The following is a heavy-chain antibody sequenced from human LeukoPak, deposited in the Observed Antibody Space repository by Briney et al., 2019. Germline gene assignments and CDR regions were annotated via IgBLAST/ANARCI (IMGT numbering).Heavy chain of an antibody. J-gene: IGHJ4*02. CDR1: GFTFSNYA. V-gene: IGHV3-23*01. Sequence: GGSLRLSCAASGFTFSNYAMSWVRQAPGKGLEWVSVISGSGDNTYYADSVKGRFTISRDNSKSTLYLQLNSLRAEDTAVYYCAKVPARDGSYYGQTYFDYWGQGTLVTVSS. CDR3: AKVPARDGSYYGQTYFDY. D-gene: IGHD1-26*01. CDR2: ISGSGDNT.